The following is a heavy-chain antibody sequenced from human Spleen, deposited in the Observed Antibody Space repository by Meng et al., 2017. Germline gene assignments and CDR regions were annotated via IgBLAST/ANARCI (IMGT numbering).Heavy chain of an antibody. J-gene: IGHJ5*02. D-gene: IGHD3-22*01. V-gene: IGHV3-48*03. CDR3: ARDLTALGSGS. CDR2: ISSSGSTI. CDR1: GFTFSSYE. Sequence: GESLKISCAASGFTFSSYEMNWVRQAPGKGLEWVSYISSSGSTIYYADSVKGRFTISRDNAKNSLYLHMSSLRAEDTALYYCARDLTALGSGSWGQGILVTVSS.